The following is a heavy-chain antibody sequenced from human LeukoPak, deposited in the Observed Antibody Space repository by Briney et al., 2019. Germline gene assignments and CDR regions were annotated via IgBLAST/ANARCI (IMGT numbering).Heavy chain of an antibody. D-gene: IGHD6-19*01. CDR2: ISGSGGST. Sequence: GGSLRLSCAASGFTFSSYAMSWVRQAPGKGLEWVSAISGSGGSTYYADSVKGRFTIPRDNSKNTLYPQMNSLRAEDTAVYYCALPRRVAVAGTRGYFDYWGQGTLVTVSS. V-gene: IGHV3-23*01. CDR3: ALPRRVAVAGTRGYFDY. CDR1: GFTFSSYA. J-gene: IGHJ4*02.